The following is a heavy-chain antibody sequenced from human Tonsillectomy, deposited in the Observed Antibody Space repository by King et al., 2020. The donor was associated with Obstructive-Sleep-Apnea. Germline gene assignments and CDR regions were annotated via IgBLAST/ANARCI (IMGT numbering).Heavy chain of an antibody. D-gene: IGHD1-26*01. CDR2: VFYSGRT. CDR3: AREEAPWELLDF. J-gene: IGHJ4*02. V-gene: IGHV4-30-4*01. CDR1: GGSISSGDYY. Sequence: VQLQESGPGLVKPSQTLSLTCSVSGGSISSGDYYWSWIRQSPGKGLEWIGYVFYSGRTVYNPSLRSRTTISVDTSKNQFSLMLTFVTAADTAIYFCAREEAPWELLDFWGQGARVTVSS.